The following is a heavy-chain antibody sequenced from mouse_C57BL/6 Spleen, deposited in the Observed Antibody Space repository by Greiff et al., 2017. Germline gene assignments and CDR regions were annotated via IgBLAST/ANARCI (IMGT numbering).Heavy chain of an antibody. V-gene: IGHV1-81*01. CDR1: GYTFTSSG. Sequence: QVQLQQSGAELARPGASVKLSCKASGYTFTSSGISWVKQRTGQGLEWIGEIYPRSGNTYYNEKFKGKATLTADKSSSTAYMELRSLTSEDSAVYFCARGSDYDEGFADWGQGTLGTVSA. J-gene: IGHJ3*01. CDR3: ARGSDYDEGFAD. CDR2: IYPRSGNT. D-gene: IGHD2-4*01.